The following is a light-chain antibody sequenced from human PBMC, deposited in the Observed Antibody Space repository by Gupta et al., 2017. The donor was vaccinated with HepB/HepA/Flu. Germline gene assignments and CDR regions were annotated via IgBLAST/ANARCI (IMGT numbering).Light chain of an antibody. V-gene: IGKV1-39*01. Sequence: DIQVTQSPSSLSASVGDRVTITCRASQSISVYLNWYQQRAGKAPKLLIYAAPSLQSGVPSRFSGSGSGTDFTLTIGSLQPEDFATYYCQQSFSTPTFGQGTKVEIQ. CDR2: AAP. CDR3: QQSFSTPT. CDR1: QSISVY. J-gene: IGKJ1*01.